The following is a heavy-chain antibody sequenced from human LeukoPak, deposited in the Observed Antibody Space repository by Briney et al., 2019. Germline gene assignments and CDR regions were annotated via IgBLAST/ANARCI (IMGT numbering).Heavy chain of an antibody. CDR3: ARAIDISSGLDY. D-gene: IGHD3-22*01. Sequence: SVKVSCKASGGTFSSYATSWVRQAPGQGLEWMGRIIPILGIANYAQKFQGRVTITADKSTSTAYMELSSLRSEDTAVYYCARAIDISSGLDYWGQGTLVTVSS. V-gene: IGHV1-69*04. CDR2: IIPILGIA. J-gene: IGHJ4*02. CDR1: GGTFSSYA.